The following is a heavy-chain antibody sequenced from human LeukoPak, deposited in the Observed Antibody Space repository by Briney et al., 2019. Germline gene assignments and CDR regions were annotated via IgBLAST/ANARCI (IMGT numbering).Heavy chain of an antibody. CDR1: GYTLTELS. CDR2: ISAYNGNT. CDR3: ARKSGTAHTNSDY. D-gene: IGHD1-1*01. J-gene: IGHJ4*02. V-gene: IGHV1-18*01. Sequence: ASVKVSCKVSGYTLTELSMHWVRQAPGKGLEWMGWISAYNGNTNYAQKLQGRVTMTTDTSTSTAYMELRSLRSDDTAVYYCARKSGTAHTNSDYWGQGTLVTVSS.